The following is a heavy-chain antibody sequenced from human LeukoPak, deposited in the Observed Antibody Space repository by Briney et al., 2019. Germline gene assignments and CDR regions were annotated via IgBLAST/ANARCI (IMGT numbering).Heavy chain of an antibody. CDR3: ARVSATAMVTSWFDP. V-gene: IGHV3-7*03. Sequence: GRPLRLSCAPSGFTFSRHGMHWVRQAPGKGLEWVANIKQDGSEKYYVDSVKGRFTISRDNAKNSLYLQMNSLRAEDTAVYYCARVSATAMVTSWFDPWGQGTLVTVSS. CDR2: IKQDGSEK. J-gene: IGHJ5*02. CDR1: GFTFSRHG. D-gene: IGHD5-18*01.